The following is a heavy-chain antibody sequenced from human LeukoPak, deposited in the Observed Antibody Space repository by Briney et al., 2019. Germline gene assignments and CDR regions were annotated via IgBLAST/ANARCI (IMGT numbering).Heavy chain of an antibody. Sequence: SVKVSCKASGGTFSSYAISWVRQAPGQGLEWMGGIIPIFGTANYAQKFQGRVTITADGSTSTAYMELSSLRSEDTAVYYCARANPRDILPEYYFDYWGQGTLDTVSS. CDR3: ARANPRDILPEYYFDY. J-gene: IGHJ4*02. CDR1: GGTFSSYA. CDR2: IIPIFGTA. D-gene: IGHD3-9*01. V-gene: IGHV1-69*13.